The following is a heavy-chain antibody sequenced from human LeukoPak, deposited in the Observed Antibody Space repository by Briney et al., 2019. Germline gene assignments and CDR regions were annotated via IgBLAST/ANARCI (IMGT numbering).Heavy chain of an antibody. CDR1: GYTFTGYY. CDR3: ARSFYFDSSGYYSVGHIDY. V-gene: IGHV1-2*02. D-gene: IGHD3-22*01. CDR2: INPNSGGT. J-gene: IGHJ4*02. Sequence: GASVKVSCKASGYTFTGYYIHWVRQAPGQGLEWMGWINPNSGGTNYAQKFQGRVTMTRDTSISTAYMELSRLRSDDTAVYYCARSFYFDSSGYYSVGHIDYWGQGTLVTVSS.